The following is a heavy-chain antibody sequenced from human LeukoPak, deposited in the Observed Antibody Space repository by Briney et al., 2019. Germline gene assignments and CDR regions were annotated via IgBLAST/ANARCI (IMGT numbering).Heavy chain of an antibody. D-gene: IGHD1-20*01. J-gene: IGHJ6*02. CDR3: AREPRYKWMGSETYYYYGMDV. V-gene: IGHV1-69*04. CDR1: GGTFSSYT. CDR2: IIPSLSIA. Sequence: SVKVSCKASGGTFSSYTITWVRQAPGQGLEWMGRIIPSLSIANYAQQFQGRVTITADRSTSTAYMELSSLRSEDTAVYYCAREPRYKWMGSETYYYYGMDVWGQETTVTVSS.